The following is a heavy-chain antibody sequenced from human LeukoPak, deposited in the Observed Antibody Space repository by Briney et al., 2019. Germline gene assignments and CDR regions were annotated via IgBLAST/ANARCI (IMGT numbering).Heavy chain of an antibody. CDR1: GVSISSYF. CDR3: ARDSSARYSASWYVVGDFDY. CDR2: IYYSGST. J-gene: IGHJ4*02. V-gene: IGHV4-59*12. Sequence: PSETLSLTCAVSGVSISSYFWSWIRQPPGKALEWIGYIYYSGSTNYNPSLKSRVTISVDTSKNQFSLKLSSVTATDTAVYYCARDSSARYSASWYVVGDFDYWGQGTLVTVSS. D-gene: IGHD6-13*01.